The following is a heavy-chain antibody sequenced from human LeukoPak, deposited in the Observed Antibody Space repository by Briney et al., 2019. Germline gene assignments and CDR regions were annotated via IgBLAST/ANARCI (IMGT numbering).Heavy chain of an antibody. CDR2: IYTSGST. Sequence: SETLSLTCTVSGGSISSGSYYWSWIRQPAGKGLEWIGRIYTSGSTNYNPSLKSRVTISVDTSKNQFSLKLSSVTAADTAVYYCARDRGSMASGVYFDYWGQGTLVTVSS. D-gene: IGHD3-10*01. V-gene: IGHV4-61*02. J-gene: IGHJ4*02. CDR1: GGSISSGSYY. CDR3: ARDRGSMASGVYFDY.